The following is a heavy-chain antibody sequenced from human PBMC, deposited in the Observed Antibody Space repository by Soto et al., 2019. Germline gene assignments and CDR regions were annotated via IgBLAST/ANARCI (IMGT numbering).Heavy chain of an antibody. CDR1: GGSISSGGYY. V-gene: IGHV4-31*03. CDR2: IYYSGST. J-gene: IGHJ6*02. D-gene: IGHD3-3*01. Sequence: QVQLQESGPGLVKPSQTLSLTCTVSGGSISSGGYYWSWIRQHPGKGLEWIGYIYYSGSTYYNPSLKSRVSISVDTSKNQFSLKLSSVTAADTAVYYCARDLYYYDFWSGAGVYGMDVWGQGTTVTVSS. CDR3: ARDLYYYDFWSGAGVYGMDV.